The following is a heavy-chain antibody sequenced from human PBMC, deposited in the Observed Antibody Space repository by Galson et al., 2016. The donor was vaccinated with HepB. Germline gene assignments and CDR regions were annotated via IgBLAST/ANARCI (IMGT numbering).Heavy chain of an antibody. Sequence: SLRLSCAASGFSLTDYYMSWIRQAPRKGLEWVAAISTSGGSTDYADSVRGRFTISRDNSKNMLYLQMNSLRAEDSALYYCAKGTTRLGDNWGQGILVTVSS. CDR2: ISTSGGST. D-gene: IGHD4-11*01. CDR3: AKGTTRLGDN. CDR1: GFSLTDYY. J-gene: IGHJ4*02. V-gene: IGHV3-23*01.